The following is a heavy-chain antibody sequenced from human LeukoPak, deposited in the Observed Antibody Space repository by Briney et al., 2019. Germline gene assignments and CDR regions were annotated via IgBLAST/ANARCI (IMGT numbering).Heavy chain of an antibody. CDR1: GGSISSYY. D-gene: IGHD2-2*02. Sequence: SETLSLTCTVSGGSISSYYWSWIRQPPGKGLEWIGYIYYSGSTNYNPSLKSRVTISVDTSKNQFSLKLSSVTAADTAVYYCARFKPAAIYGMDVWGQGTTVTVSS. CDR3: ARFKPAAIYGMDV. J-gene: IGHJ6*02. V-gene: IGHV4-59*01. CDR2: IYYSGST.